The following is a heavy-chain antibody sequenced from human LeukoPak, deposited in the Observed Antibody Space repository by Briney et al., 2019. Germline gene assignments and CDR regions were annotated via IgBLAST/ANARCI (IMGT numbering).Heavy chain of an antibody. D-gene: IGHD6-19*01. CDR2: IYYSGTT. CDR1: GGSISSYY. Sequence: PSETLSLTCTVSGGSISSYYWSWIRQPPGKGLEWIGYIYYSGTTNYNPSLKSRVTISVDTSKNQFSLKLSSVTAADTAVYYCARGIGALYSSGWYYFDYWGQGNLVTVSS. V-gene: IGHV4-59*01. J-gene: IGHJ4*02. CDR3: ARGIGALYSSGWYYFDY.